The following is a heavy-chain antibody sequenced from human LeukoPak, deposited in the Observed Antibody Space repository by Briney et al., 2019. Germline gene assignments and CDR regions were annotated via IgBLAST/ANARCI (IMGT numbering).Heavy chain of an antibody. D-gene: IGHD3-22*01. CDR3: ARDRGSSGYYHSLGY. J-gene: IGHJ4*02. Sequence: KPGGSLRLSCAASGFTFSSYSMNWVRQAPGKGLEWVSSISSSSSYTYYADSVKGRFTISRDNAKNSLYLQMNSLRAEDTAVYYCARDRGSSGYYHSLGYWGQGTLVTVSS. V-gene: IGHV3-21*01. CDR1: GFTFSSYS. CDR2: ISSSSSYT.